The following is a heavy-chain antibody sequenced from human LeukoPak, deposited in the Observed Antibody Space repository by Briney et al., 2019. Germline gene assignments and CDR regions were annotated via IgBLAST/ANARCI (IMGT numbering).Heavy chain of an antibody. D-gene: IGHD3-22*01. CDR2: IYYSGST. J-gene: IGHJ3*02. V-gene: IGHV4-31*09. Sequence: SETLSLTCTVSGGSISSGGYYWSWIRQHPGKGLEWIGYIYYSGSTYYNPSLKSRITISVDRSKNQFSLKLSSVTAADTAVYYCAMYYDSIMNAFDIWGQGTMVTVSS. CDR3: AMYYDSIMNAFDI. CDR1: GGSISSGGYY.